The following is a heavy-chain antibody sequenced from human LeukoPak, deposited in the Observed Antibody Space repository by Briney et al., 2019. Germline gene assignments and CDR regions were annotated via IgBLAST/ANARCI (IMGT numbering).Heavy chain of an antibody. V-gene: IGHV3-33*01. J-gene: IGHJ4*02. CDR3: ARNWGDHFDWLHDY. CDR1: GFTFSSYG. Sequence: GGSLRLSCAASGFTFSSYGXHWVXQAPGXGLEWVAIIWYDGSNRYYADSVKGRFTISRDNSKNTLYLQMNSLRAEDTAVYYCARNWGDHFDWLHDYWGQGTLVTVSS. CDR2: IWYDGSNR. D-gene: IGHD3-9*01.